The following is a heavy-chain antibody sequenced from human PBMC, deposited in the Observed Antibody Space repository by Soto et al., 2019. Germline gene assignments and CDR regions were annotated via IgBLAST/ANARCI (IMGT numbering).Heavy chain of an antibody. D-gene: IGHD2-15*01. J-gene: IGHJ6*02. CDR1: GFTFSSYW. CDR2: IKQDGSEK. Sequence: GGSLRLSCAASGFTFSSYWMSWVRQAPGKGLEWVANIKQDGSEKYYVDSVKGRFTISRDNAKNSLYLQMNSLRAEDTAVYYCARPKGYCSGGSCSGPYYYYGMDVWGQGTTVTVSS. CDR3: ARPKGYCSGGSCSGPYYYYGMDV. V-gene: IGHV3-7*05.